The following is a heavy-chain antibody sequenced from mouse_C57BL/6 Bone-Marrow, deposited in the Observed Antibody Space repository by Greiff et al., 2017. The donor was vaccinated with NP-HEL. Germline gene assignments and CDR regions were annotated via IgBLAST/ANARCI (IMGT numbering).Heavy chain of an antibody. D-gene: IGHD2-10*01. CDR1: GFSLTSYG. CDR3: ASPPYYGNPAYFDV. Sequence: QVQLQQSGPGLVQPSQSLSITCTVSGFSLTSYGVHWVRQSPGKGLEWLGVIWSGGSTDYNAAFISRLSISKDNSKSQVFFKMNSLQADDTAIYYCASPPYYGNPAYFDVWGTGTTVTVSS. V-gene: IGHV2-2*01. J-gene: IGHJ1*03. CDR2: IWSGGST.